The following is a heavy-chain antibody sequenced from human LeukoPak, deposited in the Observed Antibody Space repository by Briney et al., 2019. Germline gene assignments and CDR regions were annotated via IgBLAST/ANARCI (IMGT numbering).Heavy chain of an antibody. J-gene: IGHJ4*02. Sequence: GGSLRLSCAASGFTFSSDWMSWVRQAPAKGLEWVANIKQDGSEKYYVDSVKGRFTISRDNAKNSLYLQMNSLRAEDTAVYYCARDGSHDILTGYYYWGQGTLVTVSS. CDR2: IKQDGSEK. CDR1: GFTFSSDW. V-gene: IGHV3-7*03. D-gene: IGHD3-9*01. CDR3: ARDGSHDILTGYYY.